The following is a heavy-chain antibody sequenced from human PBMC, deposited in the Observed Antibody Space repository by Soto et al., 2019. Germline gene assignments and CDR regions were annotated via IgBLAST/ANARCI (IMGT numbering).Heavy chain of an antibody. CDR1: SGSISSGSYY. V-gene: IGHV4-39*01. CDR2: VYYSGTT. D-gene: IGHD3-22*01. Sequence: QLQLQESGPGLVKPSETLSLTCTVSSGSISSGSYYWGWVRQSPGKGLEWIGSVYYSGTTYYNPSLKSRVTISVDTSKNQFSLKLNSVTAADTAVYYCARRPSFYYDSSGYFDYWGQGILVTVSS. CDR3: ARRPSFYYDSSGYFDY. J-gene: IGHJ4*02.